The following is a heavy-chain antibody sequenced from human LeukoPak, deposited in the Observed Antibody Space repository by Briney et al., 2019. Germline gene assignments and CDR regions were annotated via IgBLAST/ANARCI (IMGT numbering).Heavy chain of an antibody. CDR3: ARNAGYSDLNY. D-gene: IGHD3-22*01. CDR2: IYYSGST. J-gene: IGHJ4*02. V-gene: IGHV4-39*07. CDR1: GGSISSSSYY. Sequence: SETLSLTCTVSGGSISSSSYYWIWIRQPPGKGLEWIGNIYYSGSTYYNPSLKSRVTISVDTSEKQFSLKLSSVTAADTAIYYCARNAGYSDLNYWGQGVLVTVSS.